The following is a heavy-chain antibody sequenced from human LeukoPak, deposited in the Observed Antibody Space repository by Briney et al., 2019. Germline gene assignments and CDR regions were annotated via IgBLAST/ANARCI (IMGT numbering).Heavy chain of an antibody. CDR2: TYYRSGWNN. D-gene: IGHD6-19*01. V-gene: IGHV6-1*01. CDR1: GDSVSSNSAA. J-gene: IGHJ4*02. Sequence: SQTLSLTCAISGDSVSSNSAAWNWIRQSPSRGLEWLGRTYYRSGWNNDYAVSVKSRITINPDTSKNQFSLQLNSVTPEDTAVYYCVRDVGRGWSSFDYWGQGTLVTVSS. CDR3: VRDVGRGWSSFDY.